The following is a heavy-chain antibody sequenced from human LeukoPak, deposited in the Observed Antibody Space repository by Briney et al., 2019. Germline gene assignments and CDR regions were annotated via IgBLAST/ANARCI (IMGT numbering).Heavy chain of an antibody. CDR1: GGSFSAYY. CDR3: ARFGPPTYYYDSSGYDYGPRGYYFDY. CDR2: INPSGST. Sequence: SETLSLTRAVCGGSFSAYYWSWIRQPPGKGLEWIGEINPSGSTNHNTSLESRVTISVDTSKNQVSLKLNSVTAADTAVYFSARFGPPTYYYDSSGYDYGPRGYYFDYWGQGTLVTVSS. V-gene: IGHV4-34*01. D-gene: IGHD3-22*01. J-gene: IGHJ4*02.